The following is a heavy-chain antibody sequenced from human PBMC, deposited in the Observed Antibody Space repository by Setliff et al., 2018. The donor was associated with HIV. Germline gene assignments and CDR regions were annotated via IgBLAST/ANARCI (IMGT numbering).Heavy chain of an antibody. D-gene: IGHD5-12*01. J-gene: IGHJ4*02. V-gene: IGHV1-18*01. Sequence: ASVKVSCKSSGYSFGSYGINWVRQAPGQGLEWMGWISPYSGQTTYAQKFQGRVTMTADTSTNTVHMELRSLRSDDTAVYYCASCGSDYYMEAAPGYWGQGTLVTVSS. CDR3: ASCGSDYYMEAAPGY. CDR1: GYSFGSYG. CDR2: ISPYSGQT.